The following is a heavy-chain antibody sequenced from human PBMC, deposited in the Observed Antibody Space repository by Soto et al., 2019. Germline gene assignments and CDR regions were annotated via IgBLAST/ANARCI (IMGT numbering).Heavy chain of an antibody. CDR3: ARGSYDSRAGLVYYYGMDV. V-gene: IGHV1-24*01. CDR2: FDPEDGET. Sequence: ASVKVSCKVSGYTLTELSMHWVRQAPGKGLEWMGGFDPEDGETIYAQKFQGRVTMTEDTSTDTAYMELSSLRSDDTAVYYCARGSYDSRAGLVYYYGMDVWGQGTTVTVSS. D-gene: IGHD3-22*01. CDR1: GYTLTELS. J-gene: IGHJ6*02.